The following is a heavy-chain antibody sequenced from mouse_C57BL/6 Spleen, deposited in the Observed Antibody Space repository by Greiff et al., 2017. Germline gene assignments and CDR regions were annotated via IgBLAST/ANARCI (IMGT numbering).Heavy chain of an antibody. CDR3: ARLGSSGYAY. J-gene: IGHJ2*01. CDR2: INPNNGGT. CDR1: GYTFTDYN. D-gene: IGHD3-2*02. Sequence: DVKLQESGPELVKPGASVKIPCKASGYTFTDYNMDWVKQSHGKSLEWIGDINPNNGGTIYNQKFKGKATLTVDKSSSTAYMELRSLTSEDTAVYYCARLGSSGYAYWGQGTTLTVSS. V-gene: IGHV1-18*01.